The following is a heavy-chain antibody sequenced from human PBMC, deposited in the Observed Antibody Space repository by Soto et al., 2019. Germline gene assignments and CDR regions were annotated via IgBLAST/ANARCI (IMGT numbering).Heavy chain of an antibody. CDR2: LSDSGGST. J-gene: IGHJ4*02. Sequence: EVQLLESGGGLVQPGGSLRLSCTASGFTFSSHAMTWVRQAPGKGLEWVSGLSDSGGSTYYADSVKGRFTISRDNSMNTLYLQMITLRAEDPAVYYCAKVSSSWYAGFFDLWGQGTLVTVSS. CDR3: AKVSSSWYAGFFDL. D-gene: IGHD6-13*01. V-gene: IGHV3-23*01. CDR1: GFTFSSHA.